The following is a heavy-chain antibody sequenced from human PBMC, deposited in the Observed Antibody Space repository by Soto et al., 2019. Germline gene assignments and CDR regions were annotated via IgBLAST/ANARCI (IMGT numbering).Heavy chain of an antibody. J-gene: IGHJ4*02. D-gene: IGHD2-15*01. Sequence: ASVKVSCKASGYTFTSYGISWVRQAPGQGLEWMGWISAYNGNTNYAQKLQGRVTMTTDTSTSTAYMELRSLRADDTAVYYCVRGVIAANCFDSWGQGTLVTVSS. CDR2: ISAYNGNT. V-gene: IGHV1-18*01. CDR1: GYTFTSYG. CDR3: VRGVIAANCFDS.